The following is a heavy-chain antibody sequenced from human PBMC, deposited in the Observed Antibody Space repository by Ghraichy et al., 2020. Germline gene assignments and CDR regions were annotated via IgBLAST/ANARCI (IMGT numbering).Heavy chain of an antibody. CDR1: GFTFSSYA. CDR3: VRGENGWYDY. V-gene: IGHV3-64*01. D-gene: IGHD6-19*01. CDR2: ISSNGGST. Sequence: GGSLRLSCAASGFTFSSYAMHWVRQAPGKGLEYVSAISSNGGSTYYANSVKGRFTISRDNSKNTLYLQMGSLRAEDMAVYYCVRGENGWYDYWGQGTLVTVSS. J-gene: IGHJ4*02.